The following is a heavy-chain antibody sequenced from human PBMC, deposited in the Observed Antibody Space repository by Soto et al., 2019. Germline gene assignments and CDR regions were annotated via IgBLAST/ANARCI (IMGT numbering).Heavy chain of an antibody. Sequence: GWSLRLSCSASGFTFSSYAMHWVRQAPGKGLEFVSAISSNGGSTYYADSVKGRFTISRDNSKNTLYLQMSSLRAEDTAVYYCVKILQYSYGLPHWGQGTLVTVSS. CDR2: ISSNGGST. V-gene: IGHV3-64D*06. CDR3: VKILQYSYGLPH. D-gene: IGHD5-18*01. J-gene: IGHJ4*02. CDR1: GFTFSSYA.